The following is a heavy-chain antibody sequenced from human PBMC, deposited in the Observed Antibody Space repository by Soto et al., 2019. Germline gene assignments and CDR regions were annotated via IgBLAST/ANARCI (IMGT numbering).Heavy chain of an antibody. CDR3: ARIYYDSSGYYFRYYGMDV. V-gene: IGHV5-51*01. J-gene: IGHJ6*02. CDR1: GHSFTSYW. CDR2: IYPGDSDT. D-gene: IGHD3-22*01. Sequence: PXDSLKVSCKCSGHSFTSYWIGWVLQMPGKGLEWMGIIYPGDSDTRYSPSFQGQVIISADKSISTAYLQWSSLKASDTAMYYCARIYYDSSGYYFRYYGMDVWGQGTTVTVSS.